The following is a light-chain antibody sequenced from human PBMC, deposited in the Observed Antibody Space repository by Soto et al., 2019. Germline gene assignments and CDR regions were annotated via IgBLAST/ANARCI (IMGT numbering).Light chain of an antibody. V-gene: IGLV2-14*01. CDR2: DVS. CDR3: RSYTISSQFV. J-gene: IGLJ1*01. Sequence: QSALTQPASVSGSPGQSITISCTGTSSDVGGYNYVSWYQQHPGKAPKLMIYDVSNRPSGVSNRFSGSKSCNTASLTISGLQVEDEADDYCRSYTISSQFVFGAGIKVTVL. CDR1: SSDVGGYNY.